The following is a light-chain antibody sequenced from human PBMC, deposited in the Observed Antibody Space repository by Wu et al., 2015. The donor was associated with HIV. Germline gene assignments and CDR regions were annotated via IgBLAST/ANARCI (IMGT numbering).Light chain of an antibody. J-gene: IGKJ4*01. V-gene: IGKV3-15*01. CDR1: QSVSSN. Sequence: EIVMTQSPATLSVSPGERATLSCRASQSVSSNLAWYQQKPGQAPRLLIYGASTRATGIPARFSGSGSGTEFTLTISSMQSEDFAVYYCQQYGSSPRFGGG. CDR2: GAS. CDR3: QQYGSSPR.